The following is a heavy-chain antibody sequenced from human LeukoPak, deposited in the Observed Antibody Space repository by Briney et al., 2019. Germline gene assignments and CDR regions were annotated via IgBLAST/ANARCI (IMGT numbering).Heavy chain of an antibody. CDR1: GFTFSSYG. J-gene: IGHJ4*02. D-gene: IGHD3-3*01. CDR2: IRYDGSNK. V-gene: IGHV3-30*02. CDR3: AKDSDFWSGHPYYFDY. Sequence: GGSLRLSCAASGFTFSSYGMHWVRQAPGKGLEWVAFIRYDGSNKYYADSVKGRFTISRDNSKNTLYLQINSLRAEDTAVYYCAKDSDFWSGHPYYFDYWGQGTLVTVSS.